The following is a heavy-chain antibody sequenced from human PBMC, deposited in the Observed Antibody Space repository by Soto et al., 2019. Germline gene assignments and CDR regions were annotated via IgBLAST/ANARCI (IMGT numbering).Heavy chain of an antibody. J-gene: IGHJ4*02. V-gene: IGHV1-2*04. CDR2: INPNSGGT. CDR3: ARSGEGVVPAAIVPYFDY. D-gene: IGHD2-2*02. Sequence: ASVKVSCKASGYTFTGYYMHWVRQAPGQGLEWMGWINPNSGGTNYAQKFQGWVTMTRDTSISTAYMELSRLRSDDTAVYYCARSGEGVVPAAIVPYFDYWGQGTLVTVSS. CDR1: GYTFTGYY.